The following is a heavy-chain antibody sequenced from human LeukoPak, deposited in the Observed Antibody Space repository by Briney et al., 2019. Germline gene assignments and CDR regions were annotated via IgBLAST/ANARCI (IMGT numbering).Heavy chain of an antibody. CDR2: IYYSAST. D-gene: IGHD3-10*01. CDR1: GGSISSSNYN. CDR3: TSQRYGSGSYFDY. J-gene: IGHJ4*02. Sequence: SETLSLTCTVYGGSISSSNYNWVWIRQPPGKGLEWLGSIYYSASTYYNPSLKSRVTISVDTSKNQFSLKLRSVTAADAAVYYCTSQRYGSGSYFDYWGQGTLVTVSS. V-gene: IGHV4-39*01.